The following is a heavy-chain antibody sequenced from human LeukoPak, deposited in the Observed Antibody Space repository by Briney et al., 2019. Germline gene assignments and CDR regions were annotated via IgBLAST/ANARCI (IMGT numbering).Heavy chain of an antibody. CDR2: ISGDGSSI. CDR1: GFTLSSYW. Sequence: PGGSLRLSCAASGFTLSSYWMHWVRQAPGKGLVWVSRISGDGSSISYADSVKGRFTISRDNARNTLYLQMNSLRAEDTAVYYCAKGGLVTFGGVIPLGDYWGQGTLVTVSS. V-gene: IGHV3-74*01. J-gene: IGHJ4*02. CDR3: AKGGLVTFGGVIPLGDY. D-gene: IGHD3-16*02.